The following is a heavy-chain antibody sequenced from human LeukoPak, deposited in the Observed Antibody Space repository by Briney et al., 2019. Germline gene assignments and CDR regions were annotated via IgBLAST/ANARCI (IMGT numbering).Heavy chain of an antibody. D-gene: IGHD1-26*01. J-gene: IGHJ4*02. Sequence: ASVKVSCMTSGYTFTAYYIHWVRQAPGQGLEWMGWINTNSGAINYAQKFQGRVTMTRDTSISTAYMGPSSLRSDDSAVYYCARDGGSYDYWGQGTLVTVSS. V-gene: IGHV1-2*02. CDR1: GYTFTAYY. CDR3: ARDGGSYDY. CDR2: INTNSGAI.